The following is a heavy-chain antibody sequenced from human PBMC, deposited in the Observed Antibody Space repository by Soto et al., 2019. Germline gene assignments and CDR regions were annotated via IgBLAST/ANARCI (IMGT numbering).Heavy chain of an antibody. CDR2: ISFDGSNK. J-gene: IGHJ4*02. Sequence: SLRLSCAGSGITFSGYGMHWVRQAPGKGLEWVAVISFDGSNKHYADSVKGRFTISRDNSKNTLYLQMNSLRAEDTAVYYCVREWYYYDSSGYSFDSWGQGTLVTVSS. D-gene: IGHD3-22*01. CDR3: VREWYYYDSSGYSFDS. CDR1: GITFSGYG. V-gene: IGHV3-30*03.